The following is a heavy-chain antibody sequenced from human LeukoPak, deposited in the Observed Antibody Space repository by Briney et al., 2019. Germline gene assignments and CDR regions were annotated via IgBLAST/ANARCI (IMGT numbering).Heavy chain of an antibody. V-gene: IGHV1-69*05. CDR2: IIPIFGTA. Sequence: GASVKVSCKASGGTFSSYAISWVRQAPGQGLEWMGGIIPIFGTANYAQKLQGRVTITTDESTSTAYMELSSLRSEDTAVYYCARFNGSGSYFDYWGQGTLVTVSS. D-gene: IGHD3-10*01. CDR1: GGTFSSYA. J-gene: IGHJ4*02. CDR3: ARFNGSGSYFDY.